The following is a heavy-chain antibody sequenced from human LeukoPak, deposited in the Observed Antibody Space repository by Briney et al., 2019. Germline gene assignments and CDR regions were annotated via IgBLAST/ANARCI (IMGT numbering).Heavy chain of an antibody. Sequence: GGSLRLSCAGSGFTFSSYEMNWVRQAPGKGRAGVAVISYDGRNKYYAGSVKGRFTISRDNSKNALYLQMNSLRAEDTAMYYCARVSSIAARSGDYWGQGTLVTVSP. J-gene: IGHJ4*02. CDR3: ARVSSIAARSGDY. D-gene: IGHD6-6*01. CDR1: GFTFSSYE. V-gene: IGHV3-30*04. CDR2: ISYDGRNK.